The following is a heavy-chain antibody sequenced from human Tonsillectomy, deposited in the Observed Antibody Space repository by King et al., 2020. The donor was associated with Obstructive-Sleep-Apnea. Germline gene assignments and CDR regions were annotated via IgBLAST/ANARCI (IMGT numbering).Heavy chain of an antibody. Sequence: QLQESGPGLVKPSQTLSLTCTVSGGSISSGDYYWSWIRQPPGKCLEWIGYIYYSGSTYYNPSLKSRGTISVDTSKNQFSLKLSSVTAADTAVYYCARDRVTTGARIDYWGQGTLVTVSS. J-gene: IGHJ4*02. CDR2: IYYSGST. CDR1: GGSISSGDYY. V-gene: IGHV4-30-4*01. D-gene: IGHD4-17*01. CDR3: ARDRVTTGARIDY.